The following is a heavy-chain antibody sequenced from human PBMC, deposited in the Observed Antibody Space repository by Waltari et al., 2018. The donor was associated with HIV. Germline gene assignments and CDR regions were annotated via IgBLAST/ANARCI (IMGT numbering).Heavy chain of an antibody. Sequence: EVRLVESGGALIQPGGSLRLSCVASGFSVGDHYLTWVRQAPGKGLEWVGIIFSGGSTYYADSGRGRFIISRDNSKNTLYLQMNSLTAEDTAIYYCARGLGLTVAVSGIRPFDYWGQGTLVTVSS. D-gene: IGHD6-19*01. CDR3: ARGLGLTVAVSGIRPFDY. CDR1: GFSVGDHY. CDR2: IFSGGST. V-gene: IGHV3-53*01. J-gene: IGHJ4*02.